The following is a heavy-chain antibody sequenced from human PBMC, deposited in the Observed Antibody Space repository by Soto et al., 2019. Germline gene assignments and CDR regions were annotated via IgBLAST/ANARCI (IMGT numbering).Heavy chain of an antibody. J-gene: IGHJ4*02. V-gene: IGHV3-30-3*01. CDR2: ISYDGSNK. Sequence: QVQLVESGGGVVQPGRSLRLSCAASGFTFSSYAMHWVRQAPGKGLEWVAVISYDGSNKYCADSVKGRFTIYRDNSKNTVKLQTNRLRAEDMALSYCARVGTLVRGTYSIYSWGQGTLVTVSS. CDR1: GFTFSSYA. CDR3: ARVGTLVRGTYSIYS. D-gene: IGHD3-10*01.